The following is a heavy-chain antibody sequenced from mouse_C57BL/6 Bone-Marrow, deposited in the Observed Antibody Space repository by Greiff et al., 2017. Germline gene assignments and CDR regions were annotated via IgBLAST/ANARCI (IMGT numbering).Heavy chain of an antibody. CDR1: GYTFTSYD. CDR2: IYPRDGST. V-gene: IGHV1-85*01. Sequence: VKLVESGPELVKPGASVKLSCTASGYTFTSYDINWVKQRPGQGLEWIGWIYPRDGSTKYNEKFKGKATLTVDTSSSTACMVLHSLTSEDSAIYFCARGGTVALDYWGQGTTLTVSS. D-gene: IGHD1-1*01. CDR3: ARGGTVALDY. J-gene: IGHJ2*01.